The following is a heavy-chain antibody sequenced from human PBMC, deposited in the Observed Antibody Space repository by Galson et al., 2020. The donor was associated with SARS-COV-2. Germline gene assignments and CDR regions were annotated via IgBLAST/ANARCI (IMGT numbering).Heavy chain of an antibody. Sequence: GESLKISCKASGYTFTSYYMHWVRQAPGQGLEWMGIINPSGGSTSYAQKFQGRVTMTRDTSTSTVYMELSSLRSEDTAVYYCARDPSGFASLGWDYWGQGTLVTVSS. V-gene: IGHV1-46*01. J-gene: IGHJ4*02. CDR1: GYTFTSYY. D-gene: IGHD6-25*01. CDR3: ARDPSGFASLGWDY. CDR2: INPSGGST.